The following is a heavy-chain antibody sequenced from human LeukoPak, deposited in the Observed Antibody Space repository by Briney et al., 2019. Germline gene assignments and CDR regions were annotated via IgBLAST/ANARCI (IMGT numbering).Heavy chain of an antibody. J-gene: IGHJ5*02. D-gene: IGHD1-26*01. CDR2: INHSGST. CDR3: ARTGGATTTDWFDP. CDR1: GGSFSGYY. V-gene: IGHV4-34*01. Sequence: TPSETLSLTCAVYGGSFSGYYWSWICQRQGKGLERIGEINHSGSTNYNPYLNSRVTISVDTSKTQFSLKLSSVTAADTAVYYYARTGGATTTDWFDPWGQGTLVTVSS.